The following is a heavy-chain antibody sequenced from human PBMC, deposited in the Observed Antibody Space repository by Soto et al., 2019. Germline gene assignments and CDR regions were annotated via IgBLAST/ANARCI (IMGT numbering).Heavy chain of an antibody. CDR2: IKQDGSEK. Sequence: VQLMESGGGLVQPGGSLRLSCAASGFTFSSYWMSWVRQTPGKGLEWVANIKQDGSEKQYVDSAKGRFTISRDNAKNSLYLQMNNLRAEDTAVYYCARGSLGNHADYFDYWGQETLVTVSS. D-gene: IGHD3-16*01. CDR1: GFTFSSYW. J-gene: IGHJ4*02. CDR3: ARGSLGNHADYFDY. V-gene: IGHV3-7*03.